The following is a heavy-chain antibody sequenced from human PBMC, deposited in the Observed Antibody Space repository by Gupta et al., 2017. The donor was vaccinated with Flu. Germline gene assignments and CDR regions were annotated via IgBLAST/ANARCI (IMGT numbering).Heavy chain of an antibody. CDR1: GFTFSSFA. CDR3: AKQKSVVIFDY. V-gene: IGHV3-23*01. CDR2: ISGRGAPT. D-gene: IGHD4-23*01. J-gene: IGHJ4*02. Sequence: EVQLLDSGGGLVQPGGSLRLSCAASGFTFSSFAMSWVRQGPGKGLEWVASISGRGAPTYYADSVKGRFTISRDNSNNALYLQMNSLRADDTAVYFCAKQKSVVIFDYWGQGALVTVSS.